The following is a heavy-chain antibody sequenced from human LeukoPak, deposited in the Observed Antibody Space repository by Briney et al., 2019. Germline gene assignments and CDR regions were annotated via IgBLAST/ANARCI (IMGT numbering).Heavy chain of an antibody. CDR1: GFTISSNS. CDR2: IYSSVT. Sequence: GGSLRLSCTVSGFTISSNSMSWVRQAPGKGLEWVSFIYSSVTHYSDSVKGRFTISRDNSKNTLFLQMNSLRAEDTAVYYCARGRDWTWGYWGQGTLVTVSS. V-gene: IGHV3-53*01. D-gene: IGHD3/OR15-3a*01. CDR3: ARGRDWTWGY. J-gene: IGHJ4*02.